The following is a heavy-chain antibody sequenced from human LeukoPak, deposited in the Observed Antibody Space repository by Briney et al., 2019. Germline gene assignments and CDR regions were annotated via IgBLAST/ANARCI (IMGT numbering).Heavy chain of an antibody. CDR1: GGSISGYY. CDR2: IYYSGST. Sequence: TSETLSLTCTVSGGSISGYYWSWIRQPPGKGLEWIGYIYYSGSTCYNPSLKSRVTISVDTSKNQFSLRLSSVTAADTAVYYCAREGARWEPSCAFDIWGQGTMVTVSS. D-gene: IGHD1-26*01. CDR3: AREGARWEPSCAFDI. J-gene: IGHJ3*02. V-gene: IGHV4-59*01.